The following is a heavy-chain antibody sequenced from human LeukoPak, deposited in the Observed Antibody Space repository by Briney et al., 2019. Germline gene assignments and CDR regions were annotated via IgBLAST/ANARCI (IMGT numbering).Heavy chain of an antibody. V-gene: IGHV3-11*01. J-gene: IGHJ4*02. Sequence: GGSLRLSCAVSGFTFSDYYMSWIRQAPGKGLEWVSYISSGGSTISHADSVKGRFTISRNNAENSLYLQMNSLTAEDKAVYSCARRADAGRCFDYWGQGTLVTVSS. CDR3: ARRADAGRCFDY. CDR2: ISSGGSTI. CDR1: GFTFSDYY. D-gene: IGHD6-13*01.